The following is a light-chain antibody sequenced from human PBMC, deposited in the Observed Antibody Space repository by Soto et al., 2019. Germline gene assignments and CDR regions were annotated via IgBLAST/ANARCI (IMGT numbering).Light chain of an antibody. CDR1: SSDVGGYNY. J-gene: IGLJ2*01. V-gene: IGLV2-14*01. CDR2: EVG. Sequence: QSALTQPASVSGSPGQSTTISCTGTSSDVGGYNYVSWYQQHPGKAPKLIIYEVGNRPSGVSNRFSGSKSGNTASLIISGLQAEDEADYYCSSYTSSRTLVFGGGTQLTVL. CDR3: SSYTSSRTLV.